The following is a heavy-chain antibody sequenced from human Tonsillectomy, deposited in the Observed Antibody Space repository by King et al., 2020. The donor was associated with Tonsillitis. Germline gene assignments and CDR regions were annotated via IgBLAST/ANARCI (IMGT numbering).Heavy chain of an antibody. CDR1: GFTFSSYA. D-gene: IGHD1-26*01. Sequence: VQLVESGGGLVQPGGSLRLSCAASGFTFSSYAMSWVRQAPGKGLEWVSAISGSGGSTYYADSVKGRFTIYRDNSKNTLYLPMNSLRAEDTAVYYCAKDQWELLDAFDIWGQGTMVTVSS. CDR3: AKDQWELLDAFDI. J-gene: IGHJ3*02. CDR2: ISGSGGST. V-gene: IGHV3-23*04.